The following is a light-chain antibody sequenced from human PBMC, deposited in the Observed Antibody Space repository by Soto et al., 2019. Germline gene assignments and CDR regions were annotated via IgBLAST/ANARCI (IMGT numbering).Light chain of an antibody. CDR1: SSNIGAGYD. Sequence: VLTQPPSVSGAPGQRVTISCTGSSSNIGAGYDVHWYQQLPGTAPKLLIYGNSNRPSGVPDRFSGSKSGTSASLAITGLQAEDEADYYCQSYDSSLSGSVVFGGGTKVTVL. CDR3: QSYDSSLSGSVV. V-gene: IGLV1-40*01. J-gene: IGLJ2*01. CDR2: GNS.